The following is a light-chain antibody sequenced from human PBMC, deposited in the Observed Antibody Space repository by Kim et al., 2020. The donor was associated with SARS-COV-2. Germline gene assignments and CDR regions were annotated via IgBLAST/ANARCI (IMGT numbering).Light chain of an antibody. J-gene: IGKJ2*01. CDR2: VAS. CDR3: QHYSSFPYT. CDR1: ENIGTC. Sequence: SASVGDRVTITCRASENIGTCLDWYQQKPGRAPSLLIYVASNLESGVPSRFSGTGSGTDFSLSISSLQPDDFATYYCQHYSSFPYTFGQGTKLEI. V-gene: IGKV1-5*01.